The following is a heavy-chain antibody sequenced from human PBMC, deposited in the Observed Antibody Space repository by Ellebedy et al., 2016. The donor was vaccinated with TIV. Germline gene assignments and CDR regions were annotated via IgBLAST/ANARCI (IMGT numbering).Heavy chain of an antibody. CDR1: GGSISSYY. CDR3: ARARSIQLWLDY. J-gene: IGHJ4*02. Sequence: MPSETLSLTCTVSGGSISSYYWSWIRQSPGKGLEWIGYIYYSGSTYYNPSLKSRVTISVDTSKNQFSLKLSSVTAADTAVYYCARARSIQLWLDYWGQGTLVTVSS. CDR2: IYYSGST. V-gene: IGHV4-59*12. D-gene: IGHD5-18*01.